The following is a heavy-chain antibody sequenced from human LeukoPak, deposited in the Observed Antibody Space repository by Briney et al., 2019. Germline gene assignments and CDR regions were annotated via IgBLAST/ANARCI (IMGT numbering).Heavy chain of an antibody. CDR3: ARVRMGLLWFGDPWTGGKNWFDP. Sequence: GGSLRLSCAASGFTFSTFAMIWVRQPPGKGLEWVSSIFPSGGEIHYADSVRGRFTISRDNAKNSLYLQMNSLRAEDTAVYYCARVRMGLLWFGDPWTGGKNWFDPWGQGTLVTVSS. J-gene: IGHJ5*02. CDR2: IFPSGGEI. CDR1: GFTFSTFA. D-gene: IGHD3-10*01. V-gene: IGHV3-21*01.